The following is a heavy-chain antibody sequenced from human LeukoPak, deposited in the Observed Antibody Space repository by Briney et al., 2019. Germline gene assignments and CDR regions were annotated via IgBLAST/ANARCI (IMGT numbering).Heavy chain of an antibody. D-gene: IGHD3-9*01. CDR3: ARQGGVYDILTGYYFDY. CDR2: IYYSGST. CDR1: GGSFSGYY. V-gene: IGHV4-39*01. Sequence: PSETLSLTCAVYGGSFSGYYWGWIRQPPGKGLEWIGSIYYSGSTYYNPSLKSRVTISVDTSKNQFSLKLSSVTAADTAVYYCARQGGVYDILTGYYFDYWGQGTLVTVSS. J-gene: IGHJ4*02.